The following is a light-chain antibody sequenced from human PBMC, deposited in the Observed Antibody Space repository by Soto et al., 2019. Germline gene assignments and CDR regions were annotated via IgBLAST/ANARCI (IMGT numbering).Light chain of an antibody. Sequence: QSALAQPASVSGSPGQSVTISCTGTSSDVGAYNSVSWYQQHPDKAPQLMIYKGTQRPSGVSNRFSGSKSGNTASLTISGLRAEDEGDYFCSSFTSTSALILFGGGTKHTVL. J-gene: IGLJ2*01. CDR1: SSDVGAYNS. V-gene: IGLV2-14*02. CDR3: SSFTSTSALIL. CDR2: KGT.